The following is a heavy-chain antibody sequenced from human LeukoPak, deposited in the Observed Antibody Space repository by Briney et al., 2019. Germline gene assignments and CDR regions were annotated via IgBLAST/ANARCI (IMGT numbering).Heavy chain of an antibody. Sequence: SETLSLTCTVSGGSISSGDYYWSWIRQPPGTGLEWIGYIHYSGSTYYNPSLKSRVTISVDTSKNQFSLKLSSVTAADTAVYYCARVLYYGSGSYSNWFDPWGQGTLVTVSS. D-gene: IGHD3-10*01. CDR1: GGSISSGDYY. V-gene: IGHV4-30-4*01. CDR2: IHYSGST. J-gene: IGHJ5*02. CDR3: ARVLYYGSGSYSNWFDP.